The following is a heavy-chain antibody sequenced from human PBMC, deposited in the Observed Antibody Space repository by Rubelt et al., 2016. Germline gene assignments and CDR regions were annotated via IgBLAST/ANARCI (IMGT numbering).Heavy chain of an antibody. CDR3: ATGTGQMDY. J-gene: IGHJ4*02. V-gene: IGHV1-69*02. Sequence: GRVTITADKSTSTAYMELSSLRSEDTAVYYCATGTGQMDYWGQGTLVTVSS. D-gene: IGHD1-14*01.